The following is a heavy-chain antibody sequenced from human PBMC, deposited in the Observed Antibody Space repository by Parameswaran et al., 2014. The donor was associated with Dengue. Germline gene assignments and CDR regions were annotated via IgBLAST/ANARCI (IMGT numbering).Heavy chain of an antibody. CDR3: VRQGGRLYYSYNMDV. V-gene: IGHV5-51*01. D-gene: IGHD3-16*01. Sequence: VRQMPGKGLEWMGIIYPGDSDTRYSPSFQGHVTISADKSISTAYLQWSSLKASDSAIYYCVRQGGRLYYSYNMDVWGQGTTVTVSS. CDR2: IYPGDSDT. J-gene: IGHJ6*02.